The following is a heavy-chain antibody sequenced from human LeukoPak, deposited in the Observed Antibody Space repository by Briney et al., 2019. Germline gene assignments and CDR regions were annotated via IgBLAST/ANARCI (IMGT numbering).Heavy chain of an antibody. J-gene: IGHJ4*02. D-gene: IGHD6-19*01. Sequence: GGSLRLSCAASGFTFDDYAMHWVRQAPGKGLEWVSGISWNSGTIGYADSVKGRFTISRDNAKNSLYLQMNSLGVEDMALYFCARGTAVAGYFDYWGQGALVTVSS. CDR2: ISWNSGTI. V-gene: IGHV3-9*03. CDR1: GFTFDDYA. CDR3: ARGTAVAGYFDY.